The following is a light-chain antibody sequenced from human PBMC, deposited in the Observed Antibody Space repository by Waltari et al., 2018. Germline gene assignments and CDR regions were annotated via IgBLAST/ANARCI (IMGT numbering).Light chain of an antibody. CDR3: QQGFDIPRT. CDR1: QDIGSW. J-gene: IGKJ1*01. CDR2: GAS. V-gene: IGKV1-12*01. Sequence: DIQMTQSPSSLSASVGEKVTITCLASQDIGSWFAWYQQKPGKAPKLLIYGASTLHSGVPTRFSGSGSGTDYTLTINGLQPDDFATYYCQQGFDIPRTFGQGTKVEMK.